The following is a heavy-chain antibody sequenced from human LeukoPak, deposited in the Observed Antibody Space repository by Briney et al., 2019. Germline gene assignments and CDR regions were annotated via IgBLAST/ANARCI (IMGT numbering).Heavy chain of an antibody. V-gene: IGHV1-69*04. CDR3: ARDGGLEWELLIDY. CDR2: IIPILGIA. Sequence: ASVKVSCKASGGTFSSYAISWVRQAPGQGLEWMGRIIPILGIANYAQKFQGRVTITADKSTSTAYMELGSLRSEDTAVYYCARDGGLEWELLIDYWGQGTLVTVSS. J-gene: IGHJ4*02. D-gene: IGHD1-26*01. CDR1: GGTFSSYA.